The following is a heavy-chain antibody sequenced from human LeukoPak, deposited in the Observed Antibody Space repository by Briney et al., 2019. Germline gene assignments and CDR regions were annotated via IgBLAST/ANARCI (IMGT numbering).Heavy chain of an antibody. CDR3: ARVKTVATIPTYDY. J-gene: IGHJ4*02. Sequence: GGSPRLSCAASGFTFSSYSMNWVRQAPGKGLEWVSSISSSSSYIYYADSVKGRFTISRDNAKNSLYLQMNSLRAEDTAVYYCARVKTVATIPTYDYWGQGTLVTVSS. CDR2: ISSSSSYI. D-gene: IGHD5-12*01. CDR1: GFTFSSYS. V-gene: IGHV3-21*01.